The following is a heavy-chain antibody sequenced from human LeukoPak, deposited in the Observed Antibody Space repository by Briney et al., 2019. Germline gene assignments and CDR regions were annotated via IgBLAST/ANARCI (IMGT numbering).Heavy chain of an antibody. Sequence: ASVKVSCKASGYTFTGYYMHWVRQAPGQGLEWMGIINPSGGSTSYAQKFQGRVTMTRDTSTSTVYMELSSLRSEDTAVYYCARDLKYSSSFAPGYFDYWGQGTLVTVSS. D-gene: IGHD6-6*01. V-gene: IGHV1-46*01. J-gene: IGHJ4*02. CDR2: INPSGGST. CDR3: ARDLKYSSSFAPGYFDY. CDR1: GYTFTGYY.